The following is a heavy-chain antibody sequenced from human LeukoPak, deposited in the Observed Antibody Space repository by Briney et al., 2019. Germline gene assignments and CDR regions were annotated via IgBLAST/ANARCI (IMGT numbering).Heavy chain of an antibody. CDR2: INTSGST. J-gene: IGHJ4*02. Sequence: SETLSLTCTVSGGSTSGYFWSWIRQPAGRGLEWIGRINTSGSTNFNPSLKSRVTMSVDTSKNQFSLKLTSVTAADTALYYCARYRQESNGQFDYWGQGTLVTVSS. CDR1: GGSTSGYF. D-gene: IGHD2-8*01. V-gene: IGHV4-4*07. CDR3: ARYRQESNGQFDY.